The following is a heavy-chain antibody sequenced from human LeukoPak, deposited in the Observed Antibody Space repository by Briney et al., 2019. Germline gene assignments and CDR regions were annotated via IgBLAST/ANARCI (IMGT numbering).Heavy chain of an antibody. D-gene: IGHD1-26*01. Sequence: GGSLRLSCVASRLNFDDYGMSWVRQPPGKGLEWVSGITWNGGSTGYADSVKGRFTISRDNGKNSLYLQMNSLRAEDTALYYCARSGGSIRHNYYYYIDVWGKGTTVTVSS. CDR2: ITWNGGST. V-gene: IGHV3-20*04. CDR1: RLNFDDYG. J-gene: IGHJ6*03. CDR3: ARSGGSIRHNYYYYIDV.